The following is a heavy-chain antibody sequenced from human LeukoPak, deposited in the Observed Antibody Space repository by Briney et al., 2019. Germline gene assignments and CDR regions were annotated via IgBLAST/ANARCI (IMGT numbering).Heavy chain of an antibody. Sequence: SETLSLTCAVSGGSITSGNNYWSWIRQHPGTGLEWIGYIYYSGSTYYNPSLKSRVTISVDTSKNQFSLKLSSVTAADTAVYYCARLYDSVGYYYPFDYWGQGTLVTVSS. D-gene: IGHD3-22*01. V-gene: IGHV4-31*11. CDR1: GGSITSGNNY. CDR2: IYYSGST. J-gene: IGHJ4*02. CDR3: ARLYDSVGYYYPFDY.